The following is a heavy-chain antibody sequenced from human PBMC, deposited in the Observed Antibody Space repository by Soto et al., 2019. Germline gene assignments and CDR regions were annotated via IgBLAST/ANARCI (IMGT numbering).Heavy chain of an antibody. V-gene: IGHV4-31*03. J-gene: IGHJ4*02. CDR3: ARARPGSYFEFEY. CDR1: GGSINSGPYY. Sequence: QVQLQESGPGLVKPSQTLSLTCTVSGGSINSGPYYWTWLRQHPGKGLEWIGYIYSRGNTSNTRSLKSRVDIAADASKNQFSLRVNSVTAADTAVYYCARARPGSYFEFEYWGQGTLVTVSS. CDR2: IYSRGNT. D-gene: IGHD3-10*01.